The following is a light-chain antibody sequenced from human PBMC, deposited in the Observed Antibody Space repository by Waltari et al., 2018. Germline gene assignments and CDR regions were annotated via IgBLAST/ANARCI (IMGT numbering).Light chain of an antibody. Sequence: EIVLTQSPATLSLSPGQRATLSCRASQSVSINLGWYQQKLGQPPTLLIYDTSNRATGIPDRFSASGFGTDFTLTISSLEPEDFAVYFCQQTSSWPLTFGGGTKVEIK. V-gene: IGKV3-11*01. CDR2: DTS. CDR3: QQTSSWPLT. J-gene: IGKJ4*01. CDR1: QSVSIN.